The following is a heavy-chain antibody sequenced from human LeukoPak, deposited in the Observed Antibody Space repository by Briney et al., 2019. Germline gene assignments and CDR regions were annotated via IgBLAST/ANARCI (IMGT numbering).Heavy chain of an antibody. J-gene: IGHJ4*02. V-gene: IGHV4-59*01. D-gene: IGHD4-23*01. Sequence: SETLSLTCTVSGGSISSYYWSWIRQPPGKGLEWIGNIYYSGSTNYNPSLKSRVTISVDTSKNQFSLKLSSVTAADTAVYYCTRAAVVTKYYFDYWGQGTLVTVSS. CDR1: GGSISSYY. CDR2: IYYSGST. CDR3: TRAAVVTKYYFDY.